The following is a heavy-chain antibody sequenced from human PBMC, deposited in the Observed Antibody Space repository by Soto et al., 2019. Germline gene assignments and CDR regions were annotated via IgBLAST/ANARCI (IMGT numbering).Heavy chain of an antibody. V-gene: IGHV3-64*04. J-gene: IGHJ5*02. D-gene: IGHD4-17*01. CDR2: IRGNGDPP. CDR3: ARPGPNYVDFSDL. CDR1: GFTFSSYA. Sequence: GGSLRLSCSASGFTFSSYAMHWVRQAPGKGLEYVSGIRGNGDPPFYADSVKGRFTISRDNAKNSLYPQMNSLRVEDTAVYYCARPGPNYVDFSDLWGQGALVTVSS.